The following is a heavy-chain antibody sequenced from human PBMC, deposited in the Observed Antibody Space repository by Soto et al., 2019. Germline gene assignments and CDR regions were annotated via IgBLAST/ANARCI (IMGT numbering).Heavy chain of an antibody. D-gene: IGHD3-3*01. CDR1: GFTFSSYA. CDR2: ISGSGGST. V-gene: IGHV3-23*01. J-gene: IGHJ6*02. Sequence: SGGSLRLSCAASGFTFSSYAMSWVRQAPGKGLEWVSAISGSGGSTYYADSVKGRFTISRDNSKNTLYLQMNSLRAEDTAVYYCAKDLTTIFGAPLEGMDVWGQGTTVTVSS. CDR3: AKDLTTIFGAPLEGMDV.